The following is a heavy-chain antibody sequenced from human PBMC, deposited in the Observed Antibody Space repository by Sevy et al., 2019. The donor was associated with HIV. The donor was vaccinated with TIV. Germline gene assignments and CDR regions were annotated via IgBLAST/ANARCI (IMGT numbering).Heavy chain of an antibody. CDR1: GVTFSNAR. D-gene: IGHD4-17*01. V-gene: IGHV3-15*01. Sequence: GESLKISCAASGVTFSNARMSWVRQAPGKGLEWVGRITSKADDEQTDYSAAVKGRFTISRDDSKNTVFLQMDSLRAEDTAVYYCARDPRIYGDYLLAYFDYWGQGTLVTVSS. J-gene: IGHJ4*02. CDR3: ARDPRIYGDYLLAYFDY. CDR2: ITSKADDEQT.